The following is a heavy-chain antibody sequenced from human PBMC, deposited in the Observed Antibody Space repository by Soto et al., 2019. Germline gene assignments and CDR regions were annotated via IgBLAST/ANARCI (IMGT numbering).Heavy chain of an antibody. Sequence: EVQLVESGGGLVQPGGSLRLSCAASGFTVSSNYKSWVRQAPGKGLEWVSVIYSGGSTYYADSVKGRFTISRDNSKNTLYLQMNSLRAEDTAVYYCAREVLRSSGWYYGGPGNVFDYWGQGTLVTVSS. D-gene: IGHD6-19*01. CDR1: GFTVSSNY. V-gene: IGHV3-66*01. CDR2: IYSGGST. J-gene: IGHJ4*02. CDR3: AREVLRSSGWYYGGPGNVFDY.